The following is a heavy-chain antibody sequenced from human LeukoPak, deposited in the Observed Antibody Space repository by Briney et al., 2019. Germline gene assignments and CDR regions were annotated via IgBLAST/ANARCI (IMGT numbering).Heavy chain of an antibody. CDR2: IYSGGDT. J-gene: IGHJ4*02. V-gene: IGHV3-66*01. CDR1: GFTFSSYA. Sequence: GGSLRLSCAASGFTFSSYAMSWVRQAPGKGLEWVSVIYSGGDTYYADSVKGRFTISRDNSKNMIYLEMSSLKAEDTAVYYCASPIDWGQGTLVTVSS. CDR3: ASPID.